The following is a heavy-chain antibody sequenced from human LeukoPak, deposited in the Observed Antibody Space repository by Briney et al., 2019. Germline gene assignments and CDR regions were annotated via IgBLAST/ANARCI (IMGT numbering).Heavy chain of an antibody. CDR2: ISSSSSYI. J-gene: IGHJ3*02. CDR3: ARDPKRAAAAGFDAFDI. Sequence: GGSLRLSCAASGFTFSSYSMNWVRQAPGKGLEWVSSISSSSSYIYYADSVKGRFTISRDNAKNSLYLQMNSLRAEDTAVYYCARDPKRAAAAGFDAFDIWGQGTMVTVSS. CDR1: GFTFSSYS. V-gene: IGHV3-21*01. D-gene: IGHD6-13*01.